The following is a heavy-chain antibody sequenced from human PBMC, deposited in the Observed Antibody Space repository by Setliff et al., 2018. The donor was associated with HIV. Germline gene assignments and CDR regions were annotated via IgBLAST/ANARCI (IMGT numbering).Heavy chain of an antibody. J-gene: IGHJ3*02. CDR3: AKEGSWNDDSGAFNI. V-gene: IGHV4-59*01. CDR1: GGSMSRVY. Sequence: SETLSLTCSVSGGSMSRVYWTWIRQPPGKGLEWIGYASASGTTKYNPSLKGRVTLSVDTSKNQLSLKLSSVTAADTAVYYCAKEGSWNDDSGAFNIWGKGQWSPSPQ. D-gene: IGHD1-1*01. CDR2: ASASGTT.